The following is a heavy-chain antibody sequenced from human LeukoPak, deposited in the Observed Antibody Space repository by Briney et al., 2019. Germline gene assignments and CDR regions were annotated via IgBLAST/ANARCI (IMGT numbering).Heavy chain of an antibody. CDR3: ARDSEYSSS. CDR1: GGSISSGGYY. D-gene: IGHD6-6*01. CDR2: IYHSGST. Sequence: SETLSLTCTVSGGSISSGGYYWSWIRQPPGKGLEWIGYIYHSGSTYYNPSLKSRVTISVDRSKNQFSLKLSSVTAADTAVYYCARDSEYSSSWGQGTLVTVSS. J-gene: IGHJ5*02. V-gene: IGHV4-30-2*01.